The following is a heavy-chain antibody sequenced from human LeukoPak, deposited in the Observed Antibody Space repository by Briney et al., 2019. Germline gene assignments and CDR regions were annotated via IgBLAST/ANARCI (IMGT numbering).Heavy chain of an antibody. CDR3: ARGRPITMVRGVINYYYYGMDV. J-gene: IGHJ6*02. D-gene: IGHD3-10*01. CDR2: INHSGST. Sequence: PSETLSLTCAVYGGSFSGYYWSWIRQPPGKGLEWIGEINHSGSTNYNPSLKSRVTISVDTSKNQFSLKLSSVTAADTAVYYCARGRPITMVRGVINYYYYGMDVWGQGTTVTVSS. CDR1: GGSFSGYY. V-gene: IGHV4-34*01.